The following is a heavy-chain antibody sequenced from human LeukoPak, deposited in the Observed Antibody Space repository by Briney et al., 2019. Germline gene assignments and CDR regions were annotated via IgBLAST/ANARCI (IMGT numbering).Heavy chain of an antibody. CDR1: GGSFSDYY. CDR2: INHSGST. D-gene: IGHD3-10*01. Sequence: SETLSLTCGVYGGSFSDYYWSWIRQPPGKGLEWIGEINHSGSTNYNPSLKSRVTISVDTSKNQFSLKLSSVTAADTAVYYCARGGGASMVRGVIRYWFDPWGQGTLVTVSS. CDR3: ARGGGASMVRGVIRYWFDP. J-gene: IGHJ5*02. V-gene: IGHV4-34*01.